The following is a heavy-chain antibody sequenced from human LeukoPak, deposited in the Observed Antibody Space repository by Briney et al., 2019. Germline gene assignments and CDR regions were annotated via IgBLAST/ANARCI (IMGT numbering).Heavy chain of an antibody. J-gene: IGHJ4*02. CDR1: GGSISSYY. D-gene: IGHD2-2*01. CDR3: VKFRGQPLSSYYFDY. Sequence: PSEALSLTCTVSGGSISSYYWSWIRQPPGKGLEWIGYIYYSGSTNYNPSLKSRVTISVDTSKNQFSLKLSSVTAADTAVYYCVKFRGQPLSSYYFDYWGQGTLVTVSS. V-gene: IGHV4-59*01. CDR2: IYYSGST.